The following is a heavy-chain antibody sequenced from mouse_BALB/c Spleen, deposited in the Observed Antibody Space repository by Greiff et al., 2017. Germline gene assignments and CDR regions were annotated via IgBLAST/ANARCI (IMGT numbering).Heavy chain of an antibody. CDR2: IWSGGST. Sequence: QVQLKQSGPGLVQPSQSLSITCTVSGFSLTSYGVHWVRQSPGKGLEWLGVIWSGGSTDYNAAFISRLSISKDNSKSQVFFKMNSLQADDTAIYYCARNSGYGSSSWFAYWGQGTLVTVSA. D-gene: IGHD1-1*01. V-gene: IGHV2-4-1*01. J-gene: IGHJ3*01. CDR3: ARNSGYGSSSWFAY. CDR1: GFSLTSYG.